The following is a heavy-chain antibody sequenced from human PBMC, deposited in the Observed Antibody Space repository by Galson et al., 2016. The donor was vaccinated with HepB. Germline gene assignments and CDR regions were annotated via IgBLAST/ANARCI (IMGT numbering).Heavy chain of an antibody. V-gene: IGHV3-33*01. CDR3: ARVGPPPEGYPSHWGGMDV. Sequence: SLRLSCAASEFTFSNYGMHWVRQAPGKGLEWVAVIWYDGSNEYYADSVKGRFTISRDNSKNTLYLQMNSLRAEDTAIYYCARVGPPPEGYPSHWGGMDVWGQGTTVTVSS. CDR1: EFTFSNYG. D-gene: IGHD3-16*01. J-gene: IGHJ6*02. CDR2: IWYDGSNE.